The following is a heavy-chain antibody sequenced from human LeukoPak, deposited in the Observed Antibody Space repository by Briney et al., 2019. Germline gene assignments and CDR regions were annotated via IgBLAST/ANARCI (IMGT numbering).Heavy chain of an antibody. CDR3: ARDFWRGPTYGGAFDI. CDR2: ISGSSSAI. V-gene: IGHV3-48*01. CDR1: GFTFSTYS. D-gene: IGHD3-3*01. J-gene: IGHJ3*02. Sequence: PGGSLRLSCAASGFTFSTYSLDWVRQAPGKGLEWVSYISGSSSAIYYADSVKGRFTISRDNAKNSLYLQMNSLRAEDTAVYYCARDFWRGPTYGGAFDIWGQGTMVTVSS.